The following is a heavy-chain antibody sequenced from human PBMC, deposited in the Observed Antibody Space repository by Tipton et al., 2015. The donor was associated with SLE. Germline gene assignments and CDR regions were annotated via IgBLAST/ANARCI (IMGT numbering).Heavy chain of an antibody. Sequence: TLSLTCTVSGGSISTTGYYWSWIRQPAGKGLKWIGYIYHTGSTRLNPSLESRVTMSVDTSKNQFSLKLTSVTTADTAVYYCATNFPPDRWGQGTLVTVSS. V-gene: IGHV4-61*10. CDR3: ATNFPPDR. J-gene: IGHJ4*02. D-gene: IGHD1-1*01. CDR2: IYHTGST. CDR1: GGSISTTGYY.